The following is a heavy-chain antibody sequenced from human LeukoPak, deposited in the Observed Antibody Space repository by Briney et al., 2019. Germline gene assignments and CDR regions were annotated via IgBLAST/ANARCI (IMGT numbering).Heavy chain of an antibody. J-gene: IGHJ4*02. CDR2: IRSDSTII. Sequence: PGGSLRLSCAASGFAFNTYSMNWVRQAPGKGLEWVSYIRSDSTIINYAESVKGRFTISRDNAKNSLYLQMNSLRAEDTAAYFCARVQAGKWDFDFWGQGTLVTVSS. V-gene: IGHV3-48*01. CDR1: GFAFNTYS. CDR3: ARVQAGKWDFDF. D-gene: IGHD2-8*01.